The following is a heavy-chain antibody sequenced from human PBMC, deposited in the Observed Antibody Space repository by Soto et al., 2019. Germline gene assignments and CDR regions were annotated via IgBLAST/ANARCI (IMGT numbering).Heavy chain of an antibody. J-gene: IGHJ1*01. CDR1: GGTFSSYT. D-gene: IGHD2-15*01. CDR2: IIPILGIA. CDR3: ARDTVVVAATPGYFQH. V-gene: IGHV1-69*04. Sequence: SVKVSCKASGGTFSSYTISWVRQAPGQGLEWMGRIIPILGIANYAQKFQGRVTITADKSTSTAYMELSSLRSEDTAVYYCARDTVVVAATPGYFQHWGQGTLVTVSS.